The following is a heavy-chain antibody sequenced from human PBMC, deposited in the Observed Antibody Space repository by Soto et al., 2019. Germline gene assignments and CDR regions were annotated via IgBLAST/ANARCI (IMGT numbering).Heavy chain of an antibody. J-gene: IGHJ4*02. D-gene: IGHD1-20*01. CDR3: AKDPAKLSHNWSQYFAY. Sequence: QVQLVESGGGVVQPWRSLRLSCAASGFTFSSYGMHWVRQAPGKGLEWVAVISYDGSNKYYSDSVKGRFTISRDNSKNTLYLKMNSMKANDTTVYYCAKDPAKLSHNWSQYFAYSGEGSMVTVS. V-gene: IGHV3-30*18. CDR2: ISYDGSNK. CDR1: GFTFSSYG.